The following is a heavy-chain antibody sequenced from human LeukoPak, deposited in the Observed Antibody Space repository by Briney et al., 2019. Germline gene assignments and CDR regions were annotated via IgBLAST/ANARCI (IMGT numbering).Heavy chain of an antibody. J-gene: IGHJ4*02. CDR2: IYYSGST. CDR1: GGSISSYY. CDR3: ARAGGYSYRALTY. V-gene: IGHV4-59*08. Sequence: SETLSLTCTVSGGSISSYYWSWIRQPPGKGPEWIGYIYYSGSTNYNPSLKSRVTISVDTSKNQFSLKLSSVTAADTAVYYCARAGGYSYRALTYWGQGTLVTVSS. D-gene: IGHD5-18*01.